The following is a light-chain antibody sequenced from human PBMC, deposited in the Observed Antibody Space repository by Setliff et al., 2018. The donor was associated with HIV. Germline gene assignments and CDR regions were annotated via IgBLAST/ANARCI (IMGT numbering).Light chain of an antibody. J-gene: IGLJ1*01. CDR2: DVS. CDR3: SSYTSISTYV. CDR1: SSDVGGYDY. V-gene: IGLV2-14*01. Sequence: QSALAQPASVSGSPGQSIAISCTGTSSDVGGYDYVSWFQQHPGKAPKLMIYDVSKRPSGVSNRFSGSKSDNTASLTISGLQAEDEADYFCSSYTSISTYVVGTGTKVTVL.